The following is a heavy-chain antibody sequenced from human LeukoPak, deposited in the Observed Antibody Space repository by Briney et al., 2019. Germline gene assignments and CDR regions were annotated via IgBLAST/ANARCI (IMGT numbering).Heavy chain of an antibody. CDR3: ARAHYLRLYFFDY. CDR2: INPNSGGT. D-gene: IGHD3-10*01. CDR1: GYTITDYY. V-gene: IGHV1-2*02. Sequence: GASVKVSCKASGYTITDYYIHWVRQAPGQGLEWMGWINPNSGGTNYAQKFEGRVTMTTDTSTNTGYVELSSLTSDDTAVYFCARAHYLRLYFFDYWGQGTLVTASS. J-gene: IGHJ4*02.